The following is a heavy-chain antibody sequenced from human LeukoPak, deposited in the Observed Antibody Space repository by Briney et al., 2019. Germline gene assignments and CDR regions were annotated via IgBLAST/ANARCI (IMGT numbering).Heavy chain of an antibody. Sequence: GGSLRPSCAASGFTFSSYWMTWIRQAPGKGLEWVANIKQDGSQKYYVDSVKGRFTISRDNAKNSLYLQMSSLRAEDTAVYYCLPLYCSGTGCPLHYWGQGTLVTVSS. V-gene: IGHV3-7*01. CDR2: IKQDGSQK. CDR1: GFTFSSYW. CDR3: LPLYCSGTGCPLHY. D-gene: IGHD2-2*01. J-gene: IGHJ4*02.